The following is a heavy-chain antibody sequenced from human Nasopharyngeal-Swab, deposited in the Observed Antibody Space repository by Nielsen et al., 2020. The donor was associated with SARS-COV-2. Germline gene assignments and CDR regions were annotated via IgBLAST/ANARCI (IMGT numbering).Heavy chain of an antibody. D-gene: IGHD3-10*01. V-gene: IGHV5-10-1*01. CDR3: ARQYQNYFGSGDYHGAFDI. J-gene: IGHJ3*02. CDR1: GYSFSNYW. CDR2: VDPSDSYT. Sequence: GESLKISFEGSGYSFSNYWISWVRQVPGKGLEWMGKVDPSDSYTDYSPSLRGHVTISVDRSISTAYLQWSSLKASDTAMYYCARQYQNYFGSGDYHGAFDIWGQGTMVTVSS.